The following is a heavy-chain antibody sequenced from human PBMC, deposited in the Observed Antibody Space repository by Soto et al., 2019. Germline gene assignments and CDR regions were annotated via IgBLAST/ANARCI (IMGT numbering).Heavy chain of an antibody. D-gene: IGHD3-22*01. J-gene: IGHJ4*02. CDR1: GFTFSSYA. CDR2: ISYDGSNK. Sequence: PGGSLRLSCAASGFTFSSYAMHWVRQAPGKGLEWVAVISYDGSNKYYADSVKGRFTISRDNSKNTLYLQMNSLRAEDTAVYYCARVIGHYYDSSGYRFDYWGQGTLVTVSS. CDR3: ARVIGHYYDSSGYRFDY. V-gene: IGHV3-30-3*01.